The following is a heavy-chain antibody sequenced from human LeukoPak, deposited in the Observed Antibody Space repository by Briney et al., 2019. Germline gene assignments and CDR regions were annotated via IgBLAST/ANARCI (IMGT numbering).Heavy chain of an antibody. CDR3: ARDRIGKYSIDY. CDR2: ISDNGRRT. J-gene: IGHJ4*02. CDR1: GFTFSNFG. V-gene: IGHV3-33*08. D-gene: IGHD2-15*01. Sequence: GGSLRPSCAASGFTFSNFGLNWVRQAPGKGLEWVAFISDNGRRTYYLESVKGLFTISRDDSKNTLYLQMNSLRVEDTAVYYCARDRIGKYSIDYWGQGTLVTVSS.